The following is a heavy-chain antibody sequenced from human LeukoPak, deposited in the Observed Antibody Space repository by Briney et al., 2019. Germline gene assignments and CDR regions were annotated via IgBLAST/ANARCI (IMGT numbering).Heavy chain of an antibody. CDR2: INPSGTI. J-gene: IGHJ6*03. Sequence: PSETLSLTCAVYGASFSGYYWTWTRQAPGKGLEWIGEINPSGTISYNPSLKSRLTISVDASKNQFSLKLRSLTAADTAVYYCARGRQEVSMIVVVMTAVSYFLDVWGKGTTVTVS. CDR1: GASFSGYY. D-gene: IGHD3-22*01. V-gene: IGHV4-34*01. CDR3: ARGRQEVSMIVVVMTAVSYFLDV.